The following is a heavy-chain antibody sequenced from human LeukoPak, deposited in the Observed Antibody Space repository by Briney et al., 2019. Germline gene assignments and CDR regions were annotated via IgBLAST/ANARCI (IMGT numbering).Heavy chain of an antibody. D-gene: IGHD3-16*01. CDR2: ISGSGGST. V-gene: IGHV3-23*01. J-gene: IGHJ3*02. CDR1: GFTFSSYS. Sequence: GGALRLSCAASGFTFSSYSMNWVRQAPGKGLEWVSLISGSGGSTYYADSVKGRFTISRDNSKNTLYLQMNSLRAEDTAVFYCAKDRDDYVWGSYLGAFDIWGQGTMVTVSS. CDR3: AKDRDDYVWGSYLGAFDI.